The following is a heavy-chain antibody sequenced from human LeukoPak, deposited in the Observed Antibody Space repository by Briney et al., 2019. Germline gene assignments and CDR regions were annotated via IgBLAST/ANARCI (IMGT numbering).Heavy chain of an antibody. CDR2: ISVNNGGT. V-gene: IGHV1-18*01. CDR3: ATATQPRGYFLH. CDR1: GYTFTTYS. J-gene: IGHJ1*01. D-gene: IGHD2-2*01. Sequence: ASVKVSCKASGYTFTTYSLAWVRQAPGQSLEWMGWISVNNGGTNYAQSFQDRVTLTRDTSTNTAYLELRSLRSDDTAIIYCATATQPRGYFLHWGQGTLVSVSS.